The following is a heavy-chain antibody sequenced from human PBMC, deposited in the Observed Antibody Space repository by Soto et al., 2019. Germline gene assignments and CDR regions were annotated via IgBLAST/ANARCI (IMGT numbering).Heavy chain of an antibody. CDR3: ARDAYGSGSYYNPTDYGMDV. Sequence: SVKVSCKASGFTFTIPAMQWVRQARGQRLEWIGWIVVGSGNTNYAQKFQERVTITRDMSTSTAYMELSSLRSEDTAVYYCARDAYGSGSYYNPTDYGMDVWGQGTTVTLSS. J-gene: IGHJ6*02. V-gene: IGHV1-58*02. CDR2: IVVGSGNT. D-gene: IGHD3-10*01. CDR1: GFTFTIPA.